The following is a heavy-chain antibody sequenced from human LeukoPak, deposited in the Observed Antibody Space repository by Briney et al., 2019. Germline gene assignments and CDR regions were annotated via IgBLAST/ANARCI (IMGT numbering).Heavy chain of an antibody. CDR3: AKGGIAVAGTIDY. J-gene: IGHJ4*02. Sequence: PGVSLRLSCAASGFTFSSYAMSWVRQAPGKGLEWVSGISDNGGSTYYADSVKGRFTISRDNSKNTLYLQMNSLRAEDTAVYYCAKGGIAVAGTIDYWGQGTLVTVSS. V-gene: IGHV3-23*01. CDR1: GFTFSSYA. CDR2: ISDNGGST. D-gene: IGHD6-19*01.